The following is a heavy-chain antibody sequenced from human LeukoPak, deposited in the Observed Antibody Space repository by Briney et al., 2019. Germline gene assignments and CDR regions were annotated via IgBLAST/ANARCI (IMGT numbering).Heavy chain of an antibody. V-gene: IGHV3-23*01. D-gene: IGHD3-10*01. CDR3: AKVKGWYGEGYFDY. Sequence: GGSLRLSCAASGFTFSSYAMSWVRQAPGKGLEWVSAISGSGGSTYYADSVKGRFTISRDISKNTLFLEMTSLRAEDTAVYYCAKVKGWYGEGYFDYWGQGTLVTVSS. CDR2: ISGSGGST. CDR1: GFTFSSYA. J-gene: IGHJ4*02.